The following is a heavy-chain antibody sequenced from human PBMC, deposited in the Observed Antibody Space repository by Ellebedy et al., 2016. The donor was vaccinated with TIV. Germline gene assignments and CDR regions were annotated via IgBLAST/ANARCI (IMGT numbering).Heavy chain of an antibody. CDR1: GGSISSGSFH. V-gene: IGHV4-39*07. Sequence: SETLSLTCSVSGGSISSGSFHWGWIRQTPGTEPEWIGSIYYSGSIYYSPSLKSRASISRDTSRNQFSLTLTSVTAADTAVYNCARDWGSGPTAAFDTWGQGTMVTVYS. J-gene: IGHJ3*02. D-gene: IGHD6-19*01. CDR3: ARDWGSGPTAAFDT. CDR2: IYYSGSI.